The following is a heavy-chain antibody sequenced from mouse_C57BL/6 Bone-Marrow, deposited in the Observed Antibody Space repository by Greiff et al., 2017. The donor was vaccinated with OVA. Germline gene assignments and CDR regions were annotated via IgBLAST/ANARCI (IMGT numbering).Heavy chain of an antibody. V-gene: IGHV1-76*01. J-gene: IGHJ2*01. CDR2: IYPGSGNT. Sequence: QVQLQQSGAELVRPGASVKLSCKASGYTFTDYYINWVKQRPGQGLEWIARIYPGSGNTYYNEKFKGKATLTAEKSSSPAYMQLSSLTSEDSAVFCCARPLRDGSSLDYWGQGTTLTVSS. CDR1: GYTFTDYY. D-gene: IGHD1-1*01. CDR3: ARPLRDGSSLDY.